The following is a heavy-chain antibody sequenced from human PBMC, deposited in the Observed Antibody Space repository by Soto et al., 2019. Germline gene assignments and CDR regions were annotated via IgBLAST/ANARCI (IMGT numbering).Heavy chain of an antibody. V-gene: IGHV2-5*04. J-gene: IGHJ4*02. Sequence: QITLQESGPTLVKPTQTLTLTCTFSGFSLTTSAVAVGWIRQPPGRALEWLAIVYGSDDKFYSPSLRSRLTITKDNTKNQVVLTLTDMDPVDTGTYFCVRRYDPYCFDYWGQGTLVTVSS. CDR3: VRRYDPYCFDY. CDR1: GFSLTTSAVA. D-gene: IGHD1-1*01. CDR2: VYGSDDK.